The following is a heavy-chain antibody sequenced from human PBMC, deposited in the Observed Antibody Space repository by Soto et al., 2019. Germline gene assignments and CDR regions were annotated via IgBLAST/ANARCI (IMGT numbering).Heavy chain of an antibody. CDR2: ISAYNGNT. V-gene: IGHV1-18*01. CDR1: GYTFTNFG. Sequence: QVQLVQSGAEVKKPGASVKVSCKTSGYTFTNFGLSWVRQAPGQGLEWMGWISAYNGNTNYAQNFQGRVTMTTDTPASTAYMELRSLRSDDTGVYHCARVGAPVDYWVQGTLVTVSS. J-gene: IGHJ4*02. CDR3: ARVGAPVDY. D-gene: IGHD3-16*01.